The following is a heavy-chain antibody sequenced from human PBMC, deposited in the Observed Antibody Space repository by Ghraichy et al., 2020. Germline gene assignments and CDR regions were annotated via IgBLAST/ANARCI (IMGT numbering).Heavy chain of an antibody. CDR2: ISYDGSNK. Sequence: GESLNISCAASGFTFSSYGMHWVRQAPGKGLEWVAVISYDGSNKYYADSVKGRFTISRDNSKNTLYLQMNSLRAEDTAVYYCAKDITIFGVVTGYYGMDVWGQGTTVTVSS. J-gene: IGHJ6*02. CDR3: AKDITIFGVVTGYYGMDV. V-gene: IGHV3-30*18. CDR1: GFTFSSYG. D-gene: IGHD3-3*01.